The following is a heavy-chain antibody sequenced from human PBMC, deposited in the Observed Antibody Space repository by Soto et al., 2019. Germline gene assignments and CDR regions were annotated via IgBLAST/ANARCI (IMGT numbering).Heavy chain of an antibody. CDR1: GGSFSGYY. CDR2: INHSGST. D-gene: IGHD2-8*02. CDR3: ARDKITGLFDY. J-gene: IGHJ4*02. V-gene: IGHV4-34*01. Sequence: QVQLQQWGAGLLKPSETLSLTCAVYGGSFSGYYWTWIRQPPGTGLEWSGEINHSGSTNYNPSLKSRVTISVDTSTNQFSLKLTSVTAADTAVYYCARDKITGLFDYWGQGTLVTVSS.